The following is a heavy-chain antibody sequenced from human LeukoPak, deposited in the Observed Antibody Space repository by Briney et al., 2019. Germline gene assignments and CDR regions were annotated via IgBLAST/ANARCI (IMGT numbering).Heavy chain of an antibody. D-gene: IGHD6-13*01. V-gene: IGHV1-2*02. CDR2: INPNSGGT. CDR1: GYTFTGYY. CDR3: ARDVDSRSWYAFDP. J-gene: IGHJ5*02. Sequence: GASVKVSCKASGYTFTGYYMHWVRQAPGQGLEWMGWINPNSGGTNYAQKFQGRVTMTKDTSISTAYMELSRLRSDDTAVYYCARDVDSRSWYAFDPWGQGTLVTVSS.